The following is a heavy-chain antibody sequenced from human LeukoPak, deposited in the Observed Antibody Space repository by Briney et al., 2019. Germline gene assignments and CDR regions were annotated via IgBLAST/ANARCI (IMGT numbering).Heavy chain of an antibody. J-gene: IGHJ6*02. Sequence: GASVKVSCKASGYTFTGYYMHWVRQAPGQGLEWMGWINPNSGGTNYAQKFQGRVTMTRDTSISTAYMELSRLRSDDTAVYYCAREQMVRGVVSGSGRAPHYYYGMDVWGQGTTVTVSS. V-gene: IGHV1-2*02. CDR3: AREQMVRGVVSGSGRAPHYYYGMDV. D-gene: IGHD3-10*01. CDR2: INPNSGGT. CDR1: GYTFTGYY.